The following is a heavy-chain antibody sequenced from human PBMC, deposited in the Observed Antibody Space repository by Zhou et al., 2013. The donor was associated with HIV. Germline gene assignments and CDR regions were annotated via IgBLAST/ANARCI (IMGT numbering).Heavy chain of an antibody. CDR1: GNTLTGFG. V-gene: IGHV1-18*01. J-gene: IGHJ4*02. CDR2: ISPYNGET. CDR3: AREDVVMVPTALHRHFDH. Sequence: QVQLVQSGAEVKKPGASVKVACKASGNTLTGFGVSWVRQAPGQGLEWLGWISPYNGETQFTQNLQGRVTLTTDTATSTAYMELRSLTPDDTAVYYCAREDVVMVPTALHRHFDHWGQGSLVIVSS. D-gene: IGHD2-2*01.